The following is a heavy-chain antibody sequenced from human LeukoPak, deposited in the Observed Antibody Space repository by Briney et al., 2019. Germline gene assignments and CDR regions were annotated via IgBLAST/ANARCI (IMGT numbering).Heavy chain of an antibody. CDR2: ISGSGGST. CDR3: AKVRGTTVTTYFDY. D-gene: IGHD4-17*01. J-gene: IGHJ4*02. Sequence: GGSLRLSCAASGFTVSSNYMSWVRQAPGKGLEWVSAISGSGGSTYYADSVKGRVTISRDNSKNTLYLQMNSLRAEDTAVYYCAKVRGTTVTTYFDYWGQGTLVTVSS. V-gene: IGHV3-23*01. CDR1: GFTVSSNY.